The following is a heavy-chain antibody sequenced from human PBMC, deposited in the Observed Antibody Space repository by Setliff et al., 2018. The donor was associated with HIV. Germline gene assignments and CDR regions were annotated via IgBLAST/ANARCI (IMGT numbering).Heavy chain of an antibody. CDR3: SRHLGYCSTTNSC. V-gene: IGHV3-21*01. Sequence: PGGSLRLSCAASGFTFSSYSMNWVRQAPGKGLEWVSSISSSSSYIYYADSVKGRFTISRDNSKNTLYLQMNSLRGEDTAVYYCSRHLGYCSTTNSCWGQGTPVTVSS. D-gene: IGHD2-2*03. CDR2: ISSSSSYI. CDR1: GFTFSSYS. J-gene: IGHJ4*02.